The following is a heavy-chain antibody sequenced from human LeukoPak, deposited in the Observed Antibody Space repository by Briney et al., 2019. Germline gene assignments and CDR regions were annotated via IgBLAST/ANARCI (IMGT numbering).Heavy chain of an antibody. CDR3: ARRASWNSYFDL. D-gene: IGHD1-7*01. Sequence: SQTLSLTCAIYGDNVSSDSASWHWIRQSPSRGLEWLGRTYFTSKWTGDQAVTVRGRITIKPDTSKNQFTLQLNSVSVEDTDVYYCARRASWNSYFDLWGQGTLVIVSS. CDR1: GDNVSSDSAS. V-gene: IGHV6-1*01. J-gene: IGHJ5*02. CDR2: TYFTSKWTG.